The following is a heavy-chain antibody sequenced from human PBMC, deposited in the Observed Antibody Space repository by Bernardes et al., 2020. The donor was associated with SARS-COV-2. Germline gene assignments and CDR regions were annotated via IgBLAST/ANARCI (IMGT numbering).Heavy chain of an antibody. V-gene: IGHV3-23*01. J-gene: IGHJ4*02. D-gene: IGHD3-16*01. CDR1: GFAFSSYA. Sequence: GGSLRLSRAASGFAFSSYALSWVRHTPGKGLEWVSVISGSGGTTYYSDSVKGRFTISRDNSQNMLYLQMSSLRAEDTAVYFCAKDLIAGTLGGLPQTFDYWGQGTLVTVSS. CDR3: AKDLIAGTLGGLPQTFDY. CDR2: ISGSGGTT.